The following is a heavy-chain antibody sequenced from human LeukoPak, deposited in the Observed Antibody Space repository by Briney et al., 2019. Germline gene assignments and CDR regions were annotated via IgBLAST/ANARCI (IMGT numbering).Heavy chain of an antibody. J-gene: IGHJ2*01. CDR3: ARDLGSMIVVRTTNWYFDL. V-gene: IGHV3-7*01. CDR1: GFTFSNYW. D-gene: IGHD3-22*01. Sequence: GGSLRLSCAASGFTFSNYWMSWVRQAPGKGLEWLANINQDGSEMYYVDSVKGRFTISRDNGKNSLYLQINSLRADDTAVYYCARDLGSMIVVRTTNWYFDLWGRGTLVTVSS. CDR2: INQDGSEM.